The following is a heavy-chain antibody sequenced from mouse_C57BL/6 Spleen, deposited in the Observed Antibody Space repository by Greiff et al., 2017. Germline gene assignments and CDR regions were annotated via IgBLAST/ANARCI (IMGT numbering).Heavy chain of an antibody. J-gene: IGHJ1*03. Sequence: VQLQQPGAELVKPGASVKLSCKASGYTFTSYWMHWVKQRPGQGLEWIGMIHPNSGSTNYNEKFKSKATLTVDKSSSTAYMQLSSLTSEDSAVYSCARAGTTVVATGNFDVWGKGTTVTVSS. CDR2: IHPNSGST. CDR1: GYTFTSYW. V-gene: IGHV1-64*01. CDR3: ARAGTTVVATGNFDV. D-gene: IGHD1-1*01.